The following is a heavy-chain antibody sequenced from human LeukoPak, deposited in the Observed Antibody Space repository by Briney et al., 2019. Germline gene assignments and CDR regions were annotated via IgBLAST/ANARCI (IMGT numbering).Heavy chain of an antibody. CDR3: ARDREGSSWYDF. D-gene: IGHD6-13*01. J-gene: IGHJ5*01. CDR2: INQDGSEK. CDR1: GFTFSNYW. Sequence: GGSLRLSCATSGFTFSNYWLTWVRQTPGKGLEWVAHINQDGSEKYYVDSVQGRFTISRDNTNNSLYLHMNSLRADDTAVYFCARDREGSSWYDFWGQGTLVTVSS. V-gene: IGHV3-7*04.